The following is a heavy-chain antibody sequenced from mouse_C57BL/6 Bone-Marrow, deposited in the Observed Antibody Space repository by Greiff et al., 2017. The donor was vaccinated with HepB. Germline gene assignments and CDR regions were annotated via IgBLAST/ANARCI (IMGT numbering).Heavy chain of an antibody. D-gene: IGHD1-1*01. CDR2: IYPGDGDT. CDR1: GYAFSSSW. J-gene: IGHJ3*01. Sequence: VQLQQSGPELVKPGASVKISCKASGYAFSSSWMNWVKQRPGKGLEWIGRIYPGDGDTNYNGKFKGKATLTADKSSSTAYMQLSSLTSEDSAVYFCARWEVTTVVAPYWGQGTLVTVSA. CDR3: ARWEVTTVVAPY. V-gene: IGHV1-82*01.